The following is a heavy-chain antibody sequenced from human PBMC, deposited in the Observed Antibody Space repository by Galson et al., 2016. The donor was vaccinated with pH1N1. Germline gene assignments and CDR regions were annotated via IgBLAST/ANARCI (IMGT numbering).Heavy chain of an antibody. CDR3: VKLDSSGYYYGRFDS. V-gene: IGHV3-23*01. J-gene: IGHJ4*02. D-gene: IGHD3-22*01. Sequence: SLRLSCAASGFTFNIFAMSWVRQAPGKGPEWVSSISASGANTNYADPVKGRFTISRDNSKNTLYLQTNSLRAADTAIYYCVKLDSSGYYYGRFDSWGQGTLVIVSS. CDR1: GFTFNIFA. CDR2: ISASGANT.